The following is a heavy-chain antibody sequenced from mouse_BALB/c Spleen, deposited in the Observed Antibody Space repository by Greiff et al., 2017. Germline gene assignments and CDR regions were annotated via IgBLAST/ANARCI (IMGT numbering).Heavy chain of an antibody. CDR1: GYSFTGYF. D-gene: IGHD1-2*01. J-gene: IGHJ4*01. CDR3: ARCITTAKGAMDY. Sequence: VQLQQPGPELVKPGASVKISCKASGYSFTGYFMNWVMQSHGKSLEWIGRINPYNGDTFYNQKFKGKATLTVDKSSSTAHMELRSLASEDSAVYYCARCITTAKGAMDYWGQGTSVTVSS. V-gene: IGHV1-20*02. CDR2: INPYNGDT.